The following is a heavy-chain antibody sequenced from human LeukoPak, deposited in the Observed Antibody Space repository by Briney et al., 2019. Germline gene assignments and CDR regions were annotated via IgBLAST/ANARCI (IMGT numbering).Heavy chain of an antibody. D-gene: IGHD6-19*01. Sequence: PGGSLRLSCAASGFTFSSYGMHWVRQAPGKGLEWVAVIWYDGSNKYYADSVKGRFTISRDNSKNTLYLQMNSLRAEDTAVYYCARVEGTGSGWPFDYWGQGTLVTVSS. CDR2: IWYDGSNK. J-gene: IGHJ4*02. CDR3: ARVEGTGSGWPFDY. CDR1: GFTFSSYG. V-gene: IGHV3-33*08.